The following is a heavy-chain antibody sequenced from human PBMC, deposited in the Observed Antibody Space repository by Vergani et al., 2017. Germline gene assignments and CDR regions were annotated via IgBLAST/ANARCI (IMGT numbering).Heavy chain of an antibody. V-gene: IGHV3-9*01. CDR3: ARDERDTAMAFDY. Sequence: EVQLVESGGGLVQPGRSLRLSCAASGFTFDDYAMHWVRQAPGKGLEWVSGISWNSGSIGYADSVKGRFTISRDNAKNSLYLQMNSLRAEDTAVYYCARDERDTAMAFDYWGQGTLVTVSS. CDR1: GFTFDDYA. D-gene: IGHD5-18*01. CDR2: ISWNSGSI. J-gene: IGHJ4*02.